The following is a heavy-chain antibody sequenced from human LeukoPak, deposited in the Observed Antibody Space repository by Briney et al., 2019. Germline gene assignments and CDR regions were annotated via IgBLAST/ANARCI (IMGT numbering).Heavy chain of an antibody. D-gene: IGHD1-26*01. CDR1: GGSFSGYY. V-gene: IGHV4-34*01. CDR2: INHSGST. J-gene: IGHJ4*02. Sequence: PSETLSLTCAVYGGSFSGYYWSWIRQPPGKGLEWIGEINHSGSTNYNPSLKSRVTISVDTSKNQFSLKLSSVTAADTAVYYCARVEVGATLNFDYWGQGTLVTVSS. CDR3: ARVEVGATLNFDY.